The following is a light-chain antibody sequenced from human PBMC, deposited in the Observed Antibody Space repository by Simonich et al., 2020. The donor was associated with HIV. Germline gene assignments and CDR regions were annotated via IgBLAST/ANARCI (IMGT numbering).Light chain of an antibody. Sequence: QSALTQPASVSGSPGQSITISCTGTSSDVGGYNYVSWYQQHPGKAPKLIIYDVSKRPSGVSKRFSGSRSGNTASLTISGLLAEDEADYYCNSYTSTSTWVFGGGTKLTVL. J-gene: IGLJ3*02. CDR3: NSYTSTSTWV. CDR1: SSDVGGYNY. CDR2: DVS. V-gene: IGLV2-14*01.